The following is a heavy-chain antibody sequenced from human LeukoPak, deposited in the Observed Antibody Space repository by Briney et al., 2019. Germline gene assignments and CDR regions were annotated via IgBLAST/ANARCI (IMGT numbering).Heavy chain of an antibody. CDR1: GGSISSSNW. J-gene: IGHJ4*02. CDR3: ARTLMYYDFWSGYYNYFDY. D-gene: IGHD3-3*01. Sequence: SETLSLTCAVSGGSISSSNWWSWVRQPPGKGLEWMGEIYHSGSTNYNPSLKSRVTISVDKSKNQFSLKLSSVTAADTAVYYCARTLMYYDFWSGYYNYFDYWGQGTLVTVSS. CDR2: IYHSGST. V-gene: IGHV4-4*02.